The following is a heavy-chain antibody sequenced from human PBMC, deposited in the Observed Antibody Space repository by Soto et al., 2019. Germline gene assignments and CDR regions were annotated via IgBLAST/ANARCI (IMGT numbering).Heavy chain of an antibody. Sequence: GGSLRLSCAASGFTFSSNAMSWVRQAPGKGLEWVSSISGGGNTYYVDSVKGRFTISRDNSKNTLYLQMNSLRAEDTAVYFCAKDWLATSAPSWGQGTLVTVSS. D-gene: IGHD3-10*01. CDR1: GFTFSSNA. CDR3: AKDWLATSAPS. V-gene: IGHV3-23*01. J-gene: IGHJ5*02. CDR2: ISGGGNT.